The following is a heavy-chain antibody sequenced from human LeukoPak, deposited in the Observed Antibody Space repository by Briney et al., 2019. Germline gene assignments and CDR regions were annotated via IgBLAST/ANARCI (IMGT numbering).Heavy chain of an antibody. CDR2: FDPEDGET. CDR1: GYTLTELS. V-gene: IGHV1-24*01. Sequence: ASVKVSCKVSGYTLTELSMHWVRQAPGKGLEWMGGFDPEDGETIYAQKFQGRVTMTEDTSTDTAYMELSSLRSEDTAVYYCATGSTVAGELYYYYMDVWGKGTTVTISS. J-gene: IGHJ6*03. CDR3: ATGSTVAGELYYYYMDV. D-gene: IGHD6-19*01.